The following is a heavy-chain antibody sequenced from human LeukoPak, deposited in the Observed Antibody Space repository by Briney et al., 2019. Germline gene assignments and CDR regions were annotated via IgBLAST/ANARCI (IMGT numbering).Heavy chain of an antibody. J-gene: IGHJ6*02. CDR2: IIPILGIA. Sequence: SVKVSCKASGGTFSSYAISWVRQAPGQGLEWMGRIIPILGIANYAQKLQGRVTMTTDTSTSTAYMELRSLRSDDTAVYYCARDLFSGSYLDYYGMDVWGQGTTVTVSS. CDR3: ARDLFSGSYLDYYGMDV. V-gene: IGHV1-69*04. CDR1: GGTFSSYA. D-gene: IGHD1-26*01.